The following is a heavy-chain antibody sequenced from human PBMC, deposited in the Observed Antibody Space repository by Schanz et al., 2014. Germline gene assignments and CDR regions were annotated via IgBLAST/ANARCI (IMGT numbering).Heavy chain of an antibody. Sequence: QVQLVQSGAEVKKPGSSVKVSCKASGGPFSRFAIFWVRQAPGQGLEWMGTIIPILDITNYAQKFQGRVTITADKSTSTAYMELSNLRSEDTAVYYCARAGQDYSDSSGYATYYFGNWGQGTLVTVSS. D-gene: IGHD3-22*01. V-gene: IGHV1-69*04. CDR1: GGPFSRFA. J-gene: IGHJ4*02. CDR3: ARAGQDYSDSSGYATYYFGN. CDR2: IIPILDIT.